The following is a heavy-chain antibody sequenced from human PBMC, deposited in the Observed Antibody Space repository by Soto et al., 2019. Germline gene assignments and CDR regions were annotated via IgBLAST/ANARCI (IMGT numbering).Heavy chain of an antibody. CDR2: IWYDGSNT. CDR3: VRDLLGSGGHFDY. D-gene: IGHD7-27*01. V-gene: IGHV3-33*01. J-gene: IGHJ4*02. CDR1: GFIFSSFG. Sequence: PGGSLRLSCAASGFIFSSFGMHWVRQAPGKGLEWVAHIWYDGSNTYYADSVKGRFNISRDNSRNTLYLQMNSLRAEDTAVYHCVRDLLGSGGHFDYWGQGTPVTVSS.